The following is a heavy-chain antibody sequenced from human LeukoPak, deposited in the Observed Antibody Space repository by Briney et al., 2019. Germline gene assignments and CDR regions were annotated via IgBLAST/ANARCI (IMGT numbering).Heavy chain of an antibody. Sequence: SETLSLTCAVYGGSFSGYYWSWIRQPPGKGLEWIGEINHSGSTNYNPSLKSRVTISVDTSKNQFSLKLSSVTAADTAVYYCARSYSSGYCDYWGLGALVTVSS. CDR2: INHSGST. CDR3: ARSYSSGYCDY. D-gene: IGHD3-22*01. V-gene: IGHV4-34*01. CDR1: GGSFSGYY. J-gene: IGHJ4*02.